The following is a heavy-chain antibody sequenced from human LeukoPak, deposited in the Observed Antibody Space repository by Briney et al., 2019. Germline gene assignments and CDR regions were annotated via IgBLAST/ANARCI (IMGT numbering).Heavy chain of an antibody. J-gene: IGHJ4*02. D-gene: IGHD4-17*01. CDR2: IKSKTDGGTT. Sequence: GGSLRLSCAASGFTFSNAWMSWVRQAPGKGLEWVGRIKSKTDGGTTDYAAPVKGRFTISRDDSKNTLYLQMNSLKTEDTAVYYCTTGQILTTYGNSDDYWGQGTLVTVSS. CDR3: TTGQILTTYGNSDDY. CDR1: GFTFSNAW. V-gene: IGHV3-15*01.